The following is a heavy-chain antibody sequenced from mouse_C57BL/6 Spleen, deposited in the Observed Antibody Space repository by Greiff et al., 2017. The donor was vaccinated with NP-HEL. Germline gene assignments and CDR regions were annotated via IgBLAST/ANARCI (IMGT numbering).Heavy chain of an antibody. CDR3: ESYDYCGSSWFAY. CDR2: INPNNGGT. Sequence: EVQLQQSGPELVKPGASVKMSCKASGYTFTDYNMHWVKQSHGKSLEWIGYINPNNGGTSYNQKFKGKATLTVNKSYSTAYMELRSLTSEDSAVYCCESYDYCGSSWFAYWGQGTLVTVSA. V-gene: IGHV1-22*01. CDR1: GYTFTDYN. D-gene: IGHD1-1*01. J-gene: IGHJ3*01.